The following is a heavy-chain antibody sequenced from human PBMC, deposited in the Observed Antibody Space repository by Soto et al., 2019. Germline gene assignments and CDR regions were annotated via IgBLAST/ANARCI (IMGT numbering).Heavy chain of an antibody. Sequence: QVQLQESGPGLVKPSQTLSLTCTVSGGSISSGDYYWSWIRQPPGKGLEWIGYIHNSGRTYYNPSLRSGLSISVDTSKTQFSLKLTSVTAADTAVYYSARERLGADSSGDYWNYMDVWGQGTTVTVSS. CDR3: ARERLGADSSGDYWNYMDV. CDR2: IHNSGRT. V-gene: IGHV4-30-4*01. J-gene: IGHJ6*02. D-gene: IGHD3-22*01. CDR1: GGSISSGDYY.